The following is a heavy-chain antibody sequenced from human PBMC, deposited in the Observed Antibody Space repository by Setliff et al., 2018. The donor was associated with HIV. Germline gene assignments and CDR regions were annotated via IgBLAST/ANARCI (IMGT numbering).Heavy chain of an antibody. Sequence: SETLSLTCTLNGVPLSDYYWNWIRQSPGKGLEWIVEVNHDGNINYNPSLKSRVTVSVDTSKTQYSLKMISVTAADTAMYYCAISIVGVTSEMYWAQGTLVTVSS. CDR2: VNHDGNI. CDR1: GVPLSDYY. D-gene: IGHD2-21*02. V-gene: IGHV4-34*01. CDR3: AISIVGVTSEMY. J-gene: IGHJ4*02.